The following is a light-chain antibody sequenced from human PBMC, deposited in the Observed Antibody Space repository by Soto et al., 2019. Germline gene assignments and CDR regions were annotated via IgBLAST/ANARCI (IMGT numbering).Light chain of an antibody. CDR1: SSNIGAGYD. V-gene: IGLV1-40*01. J-gene: IGLJ3*02. CDR3: QSYDSSLSGSWV. CDR2: GNN. Sequence: QPVLTQPPSVSGAPGQRVTISCTGSSSNIGAGYDVHWYQKLPGAAPKLLIYGNNNRPSGVPDRVSGSKSGTSASLAITGLQAEDEADYYCQSYDSSLSGSWVFGGGTKLTVL.